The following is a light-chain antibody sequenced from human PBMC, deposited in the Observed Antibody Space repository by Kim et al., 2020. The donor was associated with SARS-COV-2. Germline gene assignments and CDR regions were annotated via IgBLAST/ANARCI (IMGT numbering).Light chain of an antibody. Sequence: ATINCKSSQSVLNRSNNKNYLAWYQQKPGQSPNLLVYWASTRGSGVPDRFSGSGSGTDFTLTISSLQADDVAVYYCQQYYTSPPTFGGGTKVDIK. J-gene: IGKJ4*01. CDR2: WAS. CDR1: QSVLNRSNNKNY. CDR3: QQYYTSPPT. V-gene: IGKV4-1*01.